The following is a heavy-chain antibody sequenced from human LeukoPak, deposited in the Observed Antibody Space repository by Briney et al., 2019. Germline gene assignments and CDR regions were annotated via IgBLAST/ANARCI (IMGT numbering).Heavy chain of an antibody. CDR3: AKDSSHGVVVTASHLGY. D-gene: IGHD2-21*02. CDR1: GFTFSSYG. V-gene: IGHV3-23*01. CDR2: ISGSGGST. Sequence: PGGSLRLSCAASGFTFSSYGMSWVRQAPGKGLEWVSAISGSGGSTYYADSVKGRFTIPRDNSKNTLYLQMNSLRAEDTAVYYCAKDSSHGVVVTASHLGYWGQGTLVTVSS. J-gene: IGHJ4*02.